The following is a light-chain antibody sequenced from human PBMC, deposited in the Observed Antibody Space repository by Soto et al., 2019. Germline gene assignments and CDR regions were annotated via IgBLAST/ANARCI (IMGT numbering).Light chain of an antibody. CDR1: QGISNY. Sequence: DIQMTQSPSSLSASVGDRVTITCQASQGISNYLNWFQQKPGKAPKLLIYDASNLETGVPSRFSGSGSGTDFTFTISSLQSEDVATYYCQQHDKLPLTFGGGTKVEIK. J-gene: IGKJ4*01. CDR2: DAS. CDR3: QQHDKLPLT. V-gene: IGKV1-33*01.